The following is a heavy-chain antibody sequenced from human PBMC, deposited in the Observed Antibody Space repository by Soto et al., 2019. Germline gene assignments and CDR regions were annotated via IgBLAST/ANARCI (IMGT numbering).Heavy chain of an antibody. CDR2: IYYSGST. V-gene: IGHV4-39*07. J-gene: IGHJ5*02. Sequence: SETLSLTCTVSGGSISSSSYYWGWIRQPPGKGLEWSGSIYYSGSTYYNPSLKSRVTISVDTSKNQFSMKLSSVTAADTAVYYWARQGVGYCSGGSCYSYNWFDPWGQGTLVTVSS. CDR3: ARQGVGYCSGGSCYSYNWFDP. CDR1: GGSISSSSYY. D-gene: IGHD2-15*01.